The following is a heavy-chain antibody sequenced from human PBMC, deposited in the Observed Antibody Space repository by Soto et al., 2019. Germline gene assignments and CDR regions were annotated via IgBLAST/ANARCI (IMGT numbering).Heavy chain of an antibody. Sequence: EVQLLESGGGLVQPGGSLRLSCAASGFTFSSYAMSWVRQAPGKGLEWVSSISTSGGSTYYADSVKGRFTISRDNSNNTLYLQMNSLRPEHTAVYYCSLSDRFYGMDVWGLGTTVTVSS. J-gene: IGHJ6*02. CDR3: SLSDRFYGMDV. D-gene: IGHD3-16*01. CDR1: GFTFSSYA. V-gene: IGHV3-23*01. CDR2: ISTSGGST.